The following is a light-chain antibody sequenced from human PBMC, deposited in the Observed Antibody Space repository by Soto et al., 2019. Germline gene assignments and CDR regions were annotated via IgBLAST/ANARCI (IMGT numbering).Light chain of an antibody. CDR2: DVS. CDR1: QSITTW. Sequence: DIQMTQSPSTVSAYVGDSATITCRVSQSITTWLAWYQQRPGKAPKLLIYDVSSLQSGVPSRFSGSGSGTEFTLTISSLQPDDFATYYCQHYKMYSPWTFGQGTRLEIK. V-gene: IGKV1-5*01. CDR3: QHYKMYSPWT. J-gene: IGKJ5*01.